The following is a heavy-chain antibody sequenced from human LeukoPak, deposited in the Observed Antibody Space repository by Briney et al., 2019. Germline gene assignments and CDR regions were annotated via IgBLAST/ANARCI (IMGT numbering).Heavy chain of an antibody. J-gene: IGHJ4*02. CDR3: AKVTYYDDSSGYYFFDY. D-gene: IGHD3-22*01. V-gene: IGHV3-23*01. CDR2: ISGSGGST. CDR1: GFTFSSYA. Sequence: SGGSLTLSCAASGFTFSSYAMIWVRQAPGKGLEWGSAISGSGGSTYYADSVKGRFTISRDNSKNTLYLQMNSLRAEDTAVYYCAKVTYYDDSSGYYFFDYWGQGTLVTVSS.